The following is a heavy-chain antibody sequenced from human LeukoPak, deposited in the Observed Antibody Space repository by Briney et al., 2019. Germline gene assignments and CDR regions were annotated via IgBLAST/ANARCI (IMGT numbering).Heavy chain of an antibody. CDR1: GGSFSGYY. J-gene: IGHJ4*02. Sequence: SETLSLTCAVYGGSFSGYYWSWIRQPPGKGLEWIGEINHSERTNYNPSLKSRVTISVDTSKSQFSLKLSSVTAADTAVYYCARAQQLYYFDYWGQGTLVTVSS. V-gene: IGHV4-34*01. CDR3: ARAQQLYYFDY. CDR2: INHSERT. D-gene: IGHD6-13*01.